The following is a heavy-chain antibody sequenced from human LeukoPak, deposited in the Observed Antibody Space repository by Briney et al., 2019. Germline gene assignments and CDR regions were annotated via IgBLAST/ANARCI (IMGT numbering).Heavy chain of an antibody. J-gene: IGHJ4*02. CDR2: ISSSSAYI. CDR3: AKLAPPPETQNDY. D-gene: IGHD1-14*01. V-gene: IGHV3-21*04. Sequence: TGGSLRLSCVASGFIFSDYSMDWVRQAPGKGLEWVSSISSSSAYIFYSDSVKGRFTISRDNSKNTLYLQMNSLRAEDTAVYYCAKLAPPPETQNDYWGQGTLVTVSS. CDR1: GFIFSDYS.